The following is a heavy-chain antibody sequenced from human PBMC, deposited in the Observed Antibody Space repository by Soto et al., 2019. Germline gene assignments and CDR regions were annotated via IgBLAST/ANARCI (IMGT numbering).Heavy chain of an antibody. J-gene: IGHJ3*02. CDR1: GYSFTSYH. D-gene: IGHD3-3*01. CDR3: ARVGLEGLDI. V-gene: IGHV1-46*03. Sequence: QVQLVQSGAEVQRPGASVKVSCKASGYSFTSYHMHWVRQAPGQGLEWMGLVNPTGGSTSYAQKFQGSVTMARDRSTTTVYMEVSSLRSDDTAVYYCARVGLEGLDIWGHGTMVTVSS. CDR2: VNPTGGST.